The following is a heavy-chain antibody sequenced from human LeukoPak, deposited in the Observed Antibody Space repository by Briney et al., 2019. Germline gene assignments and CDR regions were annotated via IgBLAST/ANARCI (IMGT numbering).Heavy chain of an antibody. CDR1: GFTFSSYW. Sequence: GGSLRLSCAASGFTFSSYWMNWVRRAPGKGLEWVSGINGRGETTVYAASVEGRFTISRDNSKNTLYLQLNSLRVEDTAVYFCAKDQGSGHGSYTWGTFDYWGLGSLVTVFS. J-gene: IGHJ4*01. V-gene: IGHV3-23*01. D-gene: IGHD3-3*01. CDR3: AKDQGSGHGSYTWGTFDY. CDR2: INGRGETT.